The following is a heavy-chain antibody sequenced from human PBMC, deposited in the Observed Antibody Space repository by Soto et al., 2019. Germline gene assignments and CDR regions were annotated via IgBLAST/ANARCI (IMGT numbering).Heavy chain of an antibody. J-gene: IGHJ4*02. CDR1: GFTFSDHH. CDR2: TRDKTYSYTT. V-gene: IGHV3-72*01. Sequence: EVQLVESGGGFVQPGGSLSLSCEASGFTFSDHHMDWVRQAPGKGLDWVGRTRDKTYSYTTEYAASVKGRFTISRDDSENLLYLQMNSLTTEYTAVYFCVHYASRGFYVRWGQGTLVTVSS. CDR3: VHYASRGFYVR. D-gene: IGHD3-22*01.